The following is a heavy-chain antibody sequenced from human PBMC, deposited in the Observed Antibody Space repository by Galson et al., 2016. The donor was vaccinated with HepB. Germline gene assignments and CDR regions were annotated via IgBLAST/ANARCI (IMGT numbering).Heavy chain of an antibody. CDR1: GLSLSPYA. J-gene: IGHJ3*02. D-gene: IGHD4-17*01. V-gene: IGHV3-23*01. Sequence: SLRLSCAGSGLSLSPYAMSWGRQAPGTGLEWASGISASGGSKTYADSVRGRFTISRDNSNNKLFLQMNRLTTEDAAIYFCAKDRLSGHGDYSWGIFDIWGRGTEVTVSS. CDR3: AKDRLSGHGDYSWGIFDI. CDR2: ISASGGSK.